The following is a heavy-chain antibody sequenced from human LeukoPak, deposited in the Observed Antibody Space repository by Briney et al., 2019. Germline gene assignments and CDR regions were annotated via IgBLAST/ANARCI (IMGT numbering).Heavy chain of an antibody. CDR1: GYTFTSYG. V-gene: IGHV1-18*01. CDR2: ISAYSGNT. CDR3: ARVYVTTSHHDAFDI. J-gene: IGHJ3*02. D-gene: IGHD4-17*01. Sequence: ASVKVSCKASGYTFTSYGISWVRQAPGQGLEWMGWISAYSGNTNYAQKLQGRVTMTTDTSTSTAYMELRSLRSDDTAVYYCARVYVTTSHHDAFDIWGQGTMVTVSS.